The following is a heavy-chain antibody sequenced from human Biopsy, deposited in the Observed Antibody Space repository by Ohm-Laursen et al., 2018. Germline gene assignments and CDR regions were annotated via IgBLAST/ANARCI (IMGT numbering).Heavy chain of an antibody. CDR3: ARGEGSSWFDP. CDR2: IIPIPNVA. CDR1: GDSFTSYA. V-gene: IGHV1-69*10. D-gene: IGHD1-26*01. J-gene: IGHJ5*02. Sequence: ASVKVSCKASGDSFTSYAIGWVRQAPGQGLEWMGGIIPIPNVATSAQKFQGRITITEDESTSTAYMELSSLTSDDTAVYFCARGEGSSWFDPWGHGTLVTVSS.